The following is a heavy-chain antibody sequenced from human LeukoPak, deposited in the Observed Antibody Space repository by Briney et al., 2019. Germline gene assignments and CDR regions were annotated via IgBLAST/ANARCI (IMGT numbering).Heavy chain of an antibody. J-gene: IGHJ4*02. CDR2: IYYSGST. D-gene: IGHD3-22*01. CDR1: GGSISNYY. V-gene: IGHV4-59*01. CDR3: ASTRYYYDSSGFYSYYFDY. Sequence: KPSETLSLSCTVSGGSISNYYWSWIRQPPGKGLEWIGYIYYSGSTNYNPSLKSRVAISVDTSKNQFSLKLSSVTAADTALYYCASTRYYYDSSGFYSYYFDYWGQGTLVTVSS.